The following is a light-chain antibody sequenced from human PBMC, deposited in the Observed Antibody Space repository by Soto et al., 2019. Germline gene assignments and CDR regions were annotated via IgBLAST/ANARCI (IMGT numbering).Light chain of an antibody. J-gene: IGLJ2*01. Sequence: QSALTQPASVSGSPGQSITISCTGTLSDIGAYNFVSWYQQHPGEVPKLILYDVNVRPSGVSNRFSGSKSGNTASLTISGLQAEDEADYYCTSWTTSTTMIFGGGTKLTVL. CDR1: LSDIGAYNF. CDR3: TSWTTSTTMI. CDR2: DVN. V-gene: IGLV2-14*03.